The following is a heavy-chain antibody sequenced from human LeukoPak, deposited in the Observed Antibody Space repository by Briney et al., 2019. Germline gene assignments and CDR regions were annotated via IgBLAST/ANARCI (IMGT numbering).Heavy chain of an antibody. J-gene: IGHJ4*02. CDR2: IIPILGIA. CDR1: GGTFSSYA. CDR3: AGQLRIAVAGTGGVYFDY. D-gene: IGHD6-19*01. Sequence: SVKVSCKASGGTFSSYAISWVRQAPGQGLAWMGRIIPILGIANYAQKFQGRVTITADKSTSTAYMELSSLRSEDTAVYYCAGQLRIAVAGTGGVYFDYWGQGTLVTVSS. V-gene: IGHV1-69*04.